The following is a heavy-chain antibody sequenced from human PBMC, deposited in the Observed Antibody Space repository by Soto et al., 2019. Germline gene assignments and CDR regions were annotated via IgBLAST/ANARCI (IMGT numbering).Heavy chain of an antibody. D-gene: IGHD6-13*01. CDR1: GGSITSGGYY. CDR2: TYYPGIT. CDR3: ARCGSTWYGDNWLDP. V-gene: IGHV4-31*03. J-gene: IGHJ5*02. Sequence: VQLRESGPGLVKPSQTLSLTCKVPGGSITSGGYYWSWIRQHPVKGLEWIGYTYYPGITYYNPSLKGRVNISSDTYESHFTLSLTSVTAADTAIYYGARCGSTWYGDNWLDPWGPGTLVTVSS.